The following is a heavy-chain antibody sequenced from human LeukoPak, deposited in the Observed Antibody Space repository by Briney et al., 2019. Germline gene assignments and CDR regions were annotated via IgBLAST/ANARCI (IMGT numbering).Heavy chain of an antibody. CDR3: ARDNAAMVLDY. CDR2: IYYSGST. D-gene: IGHD5-18*01. Sequence: SETLSLTCTVSGGSISSNSYYWGWVRQPPGKGLDWIVSIYYSGSTYYNPSLTSRVTISEDMSKTLFSLKLRPVTAADTAVYYCARDNAAMVLDYWGQGTLVTVSS. CDR1: GGSISSNSYY. V-gene: IGHV4-39*07. J-gene: IGHJ4*02.